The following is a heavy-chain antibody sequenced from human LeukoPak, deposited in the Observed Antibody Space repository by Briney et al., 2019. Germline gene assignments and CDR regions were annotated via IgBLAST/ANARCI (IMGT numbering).Heavy chain of an antibody. Sequence: WIRQPPGKGLEWIGSIYYSGNTYYNPSLQSRVTISVDTSKNQFSLKLSSVTAAGTAVYYCARHDPSAQPDYWGQGTLVTVSS. CDR2: IYYSGNT. CDR3: ARHDPSAQPDY. J-gene: IGHJ4*02. V-gene: IGHV4-39*01.